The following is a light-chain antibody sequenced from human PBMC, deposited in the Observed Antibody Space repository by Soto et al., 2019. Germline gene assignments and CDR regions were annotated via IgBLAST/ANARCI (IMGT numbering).Light chain of an antibody. CDR1: QSVSSD. CDR3: QQYHDWPRT. Sequence: EIVRAHSSATLSFSPVERATLSCRASQSVSSDLAWYQQRPGQVPRILIYGASTRATDIPARFSGSGSGTEFTLTISGLQSEDFAAYYCQQYHDWPRTFGRGTKVDIK. V-gene: IGKV3-15*01. J-gene: IGKJ1*01. CDR2: GAS.